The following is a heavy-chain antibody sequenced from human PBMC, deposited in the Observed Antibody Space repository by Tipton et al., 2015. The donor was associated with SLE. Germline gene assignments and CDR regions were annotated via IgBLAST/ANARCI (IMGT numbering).Heavy chain of an antibody. CDR2: VYYSAYYSGST. CDR1: GGAISDYY. J-gene: IGHJ4*02. CDR3: ARAHDITFFDS. D-gene: IGHD3-10*01. V-gene: IGHV4-59*01. Sequence: TLSLTCTVSGGAISDYYWSWIRQAPGKGLEWIGSVYYSAYYSGSTNYNPSLKGRVTMSIDTSKNQFSLKLSAVTAADTAVYYCARAHDITFFDSWGQGTLVTVSS.